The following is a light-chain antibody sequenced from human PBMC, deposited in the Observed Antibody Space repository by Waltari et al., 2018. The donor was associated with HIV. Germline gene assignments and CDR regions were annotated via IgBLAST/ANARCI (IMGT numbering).Light chain of an antibody. J-gene: IGLJ2*01. CDR1: ALPRPF. Sequence: SYELAQPPSVSVSPGQTARRTCSGDALPRPFVYWYQTKPGQAPIVFIYKDSERPSGIPERLSGFISGTTATLTISAFQAEDEADYYFQSADITSTLGVFGGGTRLTV. CDR3: QSADITSTLGV. V-gene: IGLV3-25*03. CDR2: KDS.